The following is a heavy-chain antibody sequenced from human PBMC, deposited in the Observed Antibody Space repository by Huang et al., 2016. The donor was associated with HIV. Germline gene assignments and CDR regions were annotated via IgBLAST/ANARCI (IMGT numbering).Heavy chain of an antibody. CDR2: IYWDDEK. V-gene: IGHV2-5*02. J-gene: IGHJ5*02. CDR3: AHTLYYDYWSNSYTKGLHNWFDP. D-gene: IGHD3-3*01. CDR1: GFSLTTSGVG. Sequence: QITLKESGPTLVKPTQTLTLTCTFSGFSLTTSGVGVGWIRQPPGKAPEWLALIYWDDEKRYSRSRSNRITITKDTSRNQVVLTMTNMDHVDTATYYCAHTLYYDYWSNSYTKGLHNWFDPWGQGTLVTVSS.